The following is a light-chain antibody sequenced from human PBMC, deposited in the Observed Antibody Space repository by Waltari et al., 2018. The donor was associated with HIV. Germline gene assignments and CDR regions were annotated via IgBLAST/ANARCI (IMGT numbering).Light chain of an antibody. CDR3: CSYATSTPVV. V-gene: IGLV2-23*02. CDR2: DVN. CDR1: SSTVGRSHF. Sequence: QPALTQPASASVSPGQSVTISCTGPSSTVGRSHFFTWSQHHPGKAPNLLIRDVNKRLPGISDRFTASKSGNTAYLTISGLQSEDEADYSCCSYATSTPVVFGGGTTLTVL. J-gene: IGLJ2*01.